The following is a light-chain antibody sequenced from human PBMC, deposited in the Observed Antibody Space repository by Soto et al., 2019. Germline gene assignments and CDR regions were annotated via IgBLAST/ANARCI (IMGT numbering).Light chain of an antibody. CDR2: DVS. Sequence: DIQMAQCPSSLSASVGDRVTITCQASQDISTHLTWFQQKPGKAPKLLIYDVSTLETGVPSRFSGSGSGTDFTLSISSMQPEDIATYYCQQFDSLPLTLGGGTKVDIK. CDR3: QQFDSLPLT. V-gene: IGKV1-33*01. CDR1: QDISTH. J-gene: IGKJ4*01.